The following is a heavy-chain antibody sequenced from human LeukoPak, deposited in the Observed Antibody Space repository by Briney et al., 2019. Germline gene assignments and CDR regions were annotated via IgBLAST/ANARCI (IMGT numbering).Heavy chain of an antibody. J-gene: IGHJ4*02. Sequence: GGSLRLSCAASGFTFSTYSMNWVRQAPGKGLEWVSSITSPVGHIYYADSLKGRITISRDNARSSLYLQMNSLRDEDTAVYYCARDPYASGTCLDYWGQGTLVTVSS. V-gene: IGHV3-21*01. CDR3: ARDPYASGTCLDY. D-gene: IGHD3-10*01. CDR2: ITSPVGHI. CDR1: GFTFSTYS.